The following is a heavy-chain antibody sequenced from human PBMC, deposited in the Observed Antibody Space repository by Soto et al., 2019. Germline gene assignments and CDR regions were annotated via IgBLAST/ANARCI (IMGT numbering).Heavy chain of an antibody. J-gene: IGHJ6*02. CDR1: GYTFTSCG. D-gene: IGHD6-13*01. Sequence: ASVKVSCKASGYTFTSCGISWVRQAPGQGLEWMGWISAYNGNTNYAQKLQGRVTMTTDTSTSTAYMELRSLRSDDTAVSYCAREGIAAAGFDYYYYGMDVWGQRTTVTVSS. CDR2: ISAYNGNT. CDR3: AREGIAAAGFDYYYYGMDV. V-gene: IGHV1-18*04.